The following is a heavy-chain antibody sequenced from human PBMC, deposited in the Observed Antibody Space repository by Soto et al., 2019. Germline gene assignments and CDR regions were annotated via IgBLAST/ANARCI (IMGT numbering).Heavy chain of an antibody. Sequence: SETLSLTCSVSDDSINSDKYYWGWIRQPPGKGLEWIGSIYYRGNANYNPSLQTRVTISLDTSKNQFSLKLNSVTAADTAVYYCARGLGYCSGGSCSKTGHLLHYYMDVWGKGTTVTVSS. J-gene: IGHJ6*03. CDR1: DDSINSDKYY. CDR3: ARGLGYCSGGSCSKTGHLLHYYMDV. CDR2: IYYRGNA. V-gene: IGHV4-39*07. D-gene: IGHD2-15*01.